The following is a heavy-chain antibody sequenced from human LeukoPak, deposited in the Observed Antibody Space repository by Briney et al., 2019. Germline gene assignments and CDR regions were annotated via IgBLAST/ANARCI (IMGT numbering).Heavy chain of an antibody. J-gene: IGHJ3*02. Sequence: ASVKCCCKACGYTFTGYYMHWVRQAPGQGLAWMGWITPNRGGTNYAQKFQGRVTMTRDTSISTAYMELSRLRSDDTAVYYCARSFYYDSSGYYYVGVAFDIWGQGTMVTVSS. CDR3: ARSFYYDSSGYYYVGVAFDI. V-gene: IGHV1-2*02. CDR1: GYTFTGYY. D-gene: IGHD3-22*01. CDR2: ITPNRGGT.